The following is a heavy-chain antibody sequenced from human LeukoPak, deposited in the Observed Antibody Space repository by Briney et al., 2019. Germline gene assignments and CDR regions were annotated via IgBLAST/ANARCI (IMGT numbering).Heavy chain of an antibody. J-gene: IGHJ5*02. CDR3: ARPVPLWFGERASWFDP. CDR2: INPNSGGT. Sequence: ASVKVSCKASGYTFTGYYMHWVRPAPGQGLAWMGWINPNSGGTNYAQKFQGRVTMTRDTSISTAYMELSRLRSDDTAVYYCARPVPLWFGERASWFDPWGQGTLVTVSS. V-gene: IGHV1-2*02. D-gene: IGHD3-10*01. CDR1: GYTFTGYY.